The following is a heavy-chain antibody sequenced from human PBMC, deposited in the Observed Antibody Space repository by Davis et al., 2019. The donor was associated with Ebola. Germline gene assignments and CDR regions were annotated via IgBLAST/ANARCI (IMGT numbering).Heavy chain of an antibody. Sequence: ASVKVSCQASGYTFTGHYIHWVRQAPGQGHEWMGWINPNSCNTKYAQKFQGRVTMTRDTSNTTAYMEMNRLRSDDTAVYYCARGSGFWSGYFMAYFEYWGQGTVVTVYS. CDR2: INPNSCNT. CDR1: GYTFTGHY. J-gene: IGHJ4*02. CDR3: ARGSGFWSGYFMAYFEY. V-gene: IGHV1-2*02. D-gene: IGHD3-3*01.